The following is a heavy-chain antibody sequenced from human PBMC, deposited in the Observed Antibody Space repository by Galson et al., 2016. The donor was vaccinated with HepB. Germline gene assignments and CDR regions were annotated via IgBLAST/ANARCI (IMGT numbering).Heavy chain of an antibody. CDR3: ARGEEPIAYFDVGRRDLDY. D-gene: IGHD3-10*02. CDR1: GYTFTRYL. CDR2: INAGNGNT. V-gene: IGHV1-3*01. Sequence: SVKVSCKASGYTFTRYLTHWMRQAPGQRLERMGWINAGNGNTMYSQKFQDRITITRDTSASTAYLELGSLRSEDTAVYYCARGEEPIAYFDVGRRDLDYWGQGTLVTVSS. J-gene: IGHJ4*02.